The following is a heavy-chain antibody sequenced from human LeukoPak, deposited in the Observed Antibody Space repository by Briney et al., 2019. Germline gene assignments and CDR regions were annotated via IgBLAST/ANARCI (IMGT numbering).Heavy chain of an antibody. J-gene: IGHJ6*02. V-gene: IGHV1-8*01. CDR1: GYTFTSYD. CDR2: MNPNSGNT. CDR3: ARGGSASRYYSYGMDV. D-gene: IGHD2-15*01. Sequence: ASVKVSCKASGYTFTSYDINWVRQATGQGLEWMGWMNPNSGNTGYAQKFQGRVTMTRNTSISTAYMELSSLRSEDTAVYYCARGGSASRYYSYGMDVWGQGTTVTVSS.